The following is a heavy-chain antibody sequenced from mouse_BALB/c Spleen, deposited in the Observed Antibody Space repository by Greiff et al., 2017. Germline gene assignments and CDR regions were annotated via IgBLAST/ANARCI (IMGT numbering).Heavy chain of an antibody. CDR2: ISNGGGST. D-gene: IGHD2-3*01. CDR3: ERHAHDGPWFAY. V-gene: IGHV5-12-2*01. J-gene: IGHJ3*01. CDR1: GFTFSSYT. Sequence: EVQGVESGGGLVQPGGSLKLSCAASGFTFSSYTMSWVRQTPEKRLEWVAYISNGGGSTYYPDTVKGRFTISRDNAKNTLYLQMSSLKSEDTAMYYCERHAHDGPWFAYWGKGTMVTVSA.